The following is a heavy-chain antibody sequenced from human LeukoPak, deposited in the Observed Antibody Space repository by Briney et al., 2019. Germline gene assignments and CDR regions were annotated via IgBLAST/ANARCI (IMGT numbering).Heavy chain of an antibody. V-gene: IGHV5-51*01. D-gene: IGHD6-13*01. CDR1: GYSFSSYW. CDR3: ARHVGITGYSNLDY. CDR2: IYPGDSHT. J-gene: IGHJ4*02. Sequence: KLGESLKISCKGSGYSFSSYWIAWVRQIPGKGLEWMRVIYPGDSHTIYSPSFQGQVTISVDKSSSTASLQLSRLRASDTAMYYCARHVGITGYSNLDYWGQGTLVTVSS.